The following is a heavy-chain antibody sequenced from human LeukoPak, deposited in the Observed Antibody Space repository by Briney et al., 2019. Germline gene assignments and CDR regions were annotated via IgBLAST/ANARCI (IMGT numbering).Heavy chain of an antibody. J-gene: IGHJ4*02. CDR3: ARLGYSYGHTYFDY. Sequence: PGGSLRLSCAASGFSFSSYSINWVRQAPGKGLEWVSYISSSSSTIYYVDSVKGRFTISRDNAKNSLYLQMNSLRAEDTAVYYCARLGYSYGHTYFDYWGQGTLVTVSS. CDR1: GFSFSSYS. CDR2: ISSSSSTI. V-gene: IGHV3-48*01. D-gene: IGHD5-18*01.